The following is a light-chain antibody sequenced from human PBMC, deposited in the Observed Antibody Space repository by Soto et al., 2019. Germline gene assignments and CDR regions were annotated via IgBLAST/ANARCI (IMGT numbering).Light chain of an antibody. V-gene: IGLV6-57*04. J-gene: IGLJ2*01. CDR2: EGN. Sequence: FMLTQLHSVSESPGKTVTISCTRSSGSIASNYVQWYQQRPGSVPTTVIYEGNQRPSGVPDRFSGSTDGSSNSASLTISGLQTEDEADYYCQSYDRSTVVFGGGTKVTVL. CDR3: QSYDRSTVV. CDR1: SGSIASNY.